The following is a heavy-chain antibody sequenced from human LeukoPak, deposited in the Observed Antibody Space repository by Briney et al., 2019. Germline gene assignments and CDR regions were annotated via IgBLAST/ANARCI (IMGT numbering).Heavy chain of an antibody. CDR1: GGSISSGGYY. Sequence: SETLSLTCTVSGGSISSGGYYWSWIRQHPGKGLEWIGYIYYSGSTYYNPSLKSRVTISVDTSKNQFSLKLSSVTAADTAVYYCATGSSIADPDYYGMDVWGQGTTVTVSS. V-gene: IGHV4-31*03. J-gene: IGHJ6*02. CDR3: ATGSSIADPDYYGMDV. CDR2: IYYSGST. D-gene: IGHD6-6*01.